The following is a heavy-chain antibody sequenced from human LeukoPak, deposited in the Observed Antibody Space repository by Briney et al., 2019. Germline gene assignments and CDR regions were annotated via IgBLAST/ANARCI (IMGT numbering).Heavy chain of an antibody. CDR1: GYTFTSCG. J-gene: IGHJ5*02. CDR3: ARDPPYYGSGSYYNSNWFDP. Sequence: ASVKVSCKASGYTFTSCGISWVRQAPGQGLEWMGWISAYNGNTNYAQKLQGRVTMTTDTSTSTAYMELRSLRSDDTAVYYCARDPPYYGSGSYYNSNWFDPWGKGTLVTVSS. D-gene: IGHD3-10*01. V-gene: IGHV1-18*04. CDR2: ISAYNGNT.